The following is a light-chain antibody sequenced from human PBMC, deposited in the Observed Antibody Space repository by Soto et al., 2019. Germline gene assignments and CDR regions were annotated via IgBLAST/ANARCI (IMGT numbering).Light chain of an antibody. CDR2: DAS. Sequence: IQMTQSPSSLSASVGDRVTLTCQASHDIRDHLNWYQQKPGKPPKLLIYDASNLQTGVPSRFSGSGSGTDFNFTISRLQTEDIATYFCHQYDNLSQTFGPGTKLEIK. CDR3: HQYDNLSQT. CDR1: HDIRDH. V-gene: IGKV1-33*01. J-gene: IGKJ3*01.